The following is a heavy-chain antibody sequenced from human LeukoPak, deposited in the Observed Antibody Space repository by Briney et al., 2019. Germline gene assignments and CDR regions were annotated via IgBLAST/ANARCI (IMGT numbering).Heavy chain of an antibody. CDR1: GGSISSYY. J-gene: IGHJ5*02. CDR2: INHSGST. CDR3: ARVRSRGLITMVRGVKGWFDP. D-gene: IGHD3-10*01. V-gene: IGHV4-34*01. Sequence: SETLSLTCTVSGGSISSYYWSWIRQPPGKGLEWIGEINHSGSTNYNPSLKSRVSISVGTSKNQFSLKLSSVTAADTAVYYCARVRSRGLITMVRGVKGWFDPWGQGTLVTVSS.